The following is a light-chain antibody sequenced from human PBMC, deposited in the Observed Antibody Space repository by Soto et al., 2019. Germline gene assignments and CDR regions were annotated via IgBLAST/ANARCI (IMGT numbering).Light chain of an antibody. V-gene: IGLV2-8*01. CDR2: EVS. Sequence: QPVLTQPPSASGSPGQSVTISCTGTSSDVGGYDFVSWYQQHPGKAPKLIIYEVSKRPSGVPDRFSGSKSGNTASLTVSGLQAEDEAYYYCSSYAGSNKFLVFGGGTQLTVL. J-gene: IGLJ2*01. CDR1: SSDVGGYDF. CDR3: SSYAGSNKFLV.